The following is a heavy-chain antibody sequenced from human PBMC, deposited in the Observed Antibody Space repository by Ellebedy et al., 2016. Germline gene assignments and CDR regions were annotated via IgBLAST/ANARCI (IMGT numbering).Heavy chain of an antibody. V-gene: IGHV3-23*01. CDR1: GFSFGDYA. D-gene: IGHD5-24*01. Sequence: GESLKISCTASGFSFGDYAMIWVRQASGKGPEWVSSINNDGDGTFYADSVKGRFTISRDNSKNTLYLQVNSLRAEDTAVYYCGRSKDGFTWGQGTLVTVSS. J-gene: IGHJ5*02. CDR2: INNDGDGT. CDR3: GRSKDGFT.